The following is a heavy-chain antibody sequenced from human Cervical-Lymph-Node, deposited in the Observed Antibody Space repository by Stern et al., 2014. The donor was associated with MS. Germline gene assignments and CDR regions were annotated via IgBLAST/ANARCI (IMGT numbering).Heavy chain of an antibody. Sequence: ESGPALVKPTQTLTLTCTFSGFSLNTDGMRVSWIRQPPGKALEWLARIDWDGDKYYSTAMKTRLTISKDTSKSQVVLTMTNMDPVDTGTYYCARMTYDYYGMDVWGQGTTVTVS. CDR1: GFSLNTDGMR. CDR3: ARMTYDYYGMDV. V-gene: IGHV2-70*04. CDR2: IDWDGDK. J-gene: IGHJ6*02.